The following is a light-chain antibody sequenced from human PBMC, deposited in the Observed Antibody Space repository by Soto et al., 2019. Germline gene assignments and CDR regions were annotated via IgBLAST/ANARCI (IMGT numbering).Light chain of an antibody. Sequence: EVVLARSPATLSLSPGERATLSCRVSQTVGSYLAWFRQTPGQTPRLLIYAASTRATGIPARFSGSGSGTEFTLSISSLQPEDSAVYYYKQYHNGLPWTVGQVTTV. V-gene: IGKV3-15*01. CDR2: AAS. J-gene: IGKJ1*01. CDR3: KQYHNGLPWT. CDR1: QTVGSY.